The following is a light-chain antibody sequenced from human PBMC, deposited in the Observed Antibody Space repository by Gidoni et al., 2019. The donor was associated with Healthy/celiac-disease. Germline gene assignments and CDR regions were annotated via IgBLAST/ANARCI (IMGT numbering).Light chain of an antibody. CDR1: QSVSSY. CDR3: QQRSNWPSLT. V-gene: IGKV3-11*01. CDR2: DAS. J-gene: IGKJ4*01. Sequence: VLPQLPATLSLSPGEKATLSCRASQSVSSYLAWYQQKPGQDPRPLIYDASNRAAGIPARFSGGGSGTEFTLTISSIEHEDFAVYYCQQRSNWPSLTFGGGTKVEIK.